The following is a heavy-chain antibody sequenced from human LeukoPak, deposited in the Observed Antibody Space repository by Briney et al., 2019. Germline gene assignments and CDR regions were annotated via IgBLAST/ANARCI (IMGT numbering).Heavy chain of an antibody. V-gene: IGHV4-34*01. J-gene: IGHJ4*02. Sequence: PSETLSLTCAVYGGSFSGYYWSWVRQPPGKGLEWIGEINHSGSTNYNPSLKSRVTISVDTSKNQFSLKLSSVTAADTAVYYCAILRVTPRTFDYWGQGTLVTVSS. CDR2: INHSGST. CDR1: GGSFSGYY. CDR3: AILRVTPRTFDY. D-gene: IGHD2-21*02.